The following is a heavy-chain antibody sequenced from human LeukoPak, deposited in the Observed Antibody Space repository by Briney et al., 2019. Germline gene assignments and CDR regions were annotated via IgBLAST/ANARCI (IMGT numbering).Heavy chain of an antibody. Sequence: PSETLSLTCTVSGDSISSNCYYWGWIRQPPGKGLEWIGSIYYRGSTYYNPSLKSRVTISVDTSKNQFSLKLTSVTAADTAVYYCVRPAEQQLDAYDIWGQGKMVTVSS. D-gene: IGHD6-13*01. J-gene: IGHJ3*02. CDR3: VRPAEQQLDAYDI. V-gene: IGHV4-39*01. CDR1: GDSISSNCYY. CDR2: IYYRGST.